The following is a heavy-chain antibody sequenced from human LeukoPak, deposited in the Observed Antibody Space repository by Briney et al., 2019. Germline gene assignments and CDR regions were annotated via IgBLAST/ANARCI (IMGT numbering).Heavy chain of an antibody. J-gene: IGHJ4*02. D-gene: IGHD6-19*01. V-gene: IGHV4-59*08. CDR3: ARRRYISGQIDY. Sequence: PSETLSLTCTVSGGSIRSYYWSWIRQPPGKGLEWIGCFFFGGSTDYNPSLQSRVTISVDTSKNQLTLRVSSVTASDTAVYYCARRRYISGQIDYWGQGILVTVSS. CDR2: FFFGGST. CDR1: GGSIRSYY.